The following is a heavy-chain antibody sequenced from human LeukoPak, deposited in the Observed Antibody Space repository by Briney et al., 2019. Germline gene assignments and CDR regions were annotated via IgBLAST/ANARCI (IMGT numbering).Heavy chain of an antibody. CDR2: TGTSGDT. CDR1: GFTFSTYD. V-gene: IGHV3-13*04. J-gene: IGHJ5*02. CDR3: ARGLPGGLDP. Sequence: AGGSLRLSCAASGFTFSTYDMHWVRQATGKGLEWVSSTGTSGDTYYLGSVKGRFTISRENAKSSLSLQMNSLRAGDTAVYYCARGLPGGLDPWGEGTLVTVSS. D-gene: IGHD4-11*01.